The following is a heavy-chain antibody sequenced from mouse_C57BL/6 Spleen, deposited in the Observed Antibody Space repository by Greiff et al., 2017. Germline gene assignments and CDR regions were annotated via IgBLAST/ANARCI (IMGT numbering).Heavy chain of an antibody. CDR3: ARGDGYYGFFDY. CDR2: ISSGGSYT. V-gene: IGHV5-6*01. D-gene: IGHD2-3*01. J-gene: IGHJ2*01. Sequence: EVKLMESGGDLVKPGGSLKLSCAASGFTFSSYGMSWVRQTPDKRLEWVATISSGGSYTYYPDSVKGRFTISRANAKNTLYLQMSSLKSEDTAMYYCARGDGYYGFFDYWGQGTTRTVSS. CDR1: GFTFSSYG.